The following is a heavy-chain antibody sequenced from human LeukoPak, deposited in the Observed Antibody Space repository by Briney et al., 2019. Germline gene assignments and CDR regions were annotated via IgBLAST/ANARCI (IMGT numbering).Heavy chain of an antibody. V-gene: IGHV3-30*06. D-gene: IGHD5-18*01. CDR1: GFTFSSYG. CDR3: VREGQLWSDLDS. CDR2: ISSDGSNT. Sequence: GRSLRLSCAASGFTFSSYGIHWVRQAPGKGPQWVAVISSDGSNTYYADAVRGRFAISRDNSKNTVFLQMNSLRVEDTGVYFCVREGQLWSDLDSWGQGTLVIVSS. J-gene: IGHJ4*02.